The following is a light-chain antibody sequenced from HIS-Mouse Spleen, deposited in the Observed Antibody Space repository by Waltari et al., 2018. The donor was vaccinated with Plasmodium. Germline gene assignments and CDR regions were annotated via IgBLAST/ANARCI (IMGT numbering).Light chain of an antibody. J-gene: IGKJ4*01. CDR3: QQYGSSFLT. Sequence: EIVLTQSPGTLSLSPGERATLPCRASQSVSSSYLAGYQQKPGQAPRLLSCGASSRATGIPDRFSGSGSGTDFTLTISRLEPEDFAVYYCQQYGSSFLTFGGGTKVEIK. CDR2: GAS. CDR1: QSVSSSY. V-gene: IGKV3-20*01.